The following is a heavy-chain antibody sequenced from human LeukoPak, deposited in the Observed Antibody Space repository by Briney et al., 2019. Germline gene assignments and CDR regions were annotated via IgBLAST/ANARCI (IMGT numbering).Heavy chain of an antibody. CDR1: GGSISSYY. CDR2: IYYSGST. D-gene: IGHD1-7*01. V-gene: IGHV4-59*08. CDR3: ARLGTTFDAFDL. J-gene: IGHJ3*01. Sequence: KSSETLSLTCTVSGGSISSYYWRWIRQPPGKGLEWIGYIYYSGSTNYNPSLKSRVTISVDTSKNQFSLKLSSVTAADTAVYYCARLGTTFDAFDLWGQGTMITVSS.